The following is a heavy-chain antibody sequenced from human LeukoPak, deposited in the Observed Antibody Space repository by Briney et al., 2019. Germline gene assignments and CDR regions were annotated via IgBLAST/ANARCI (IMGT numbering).Heavy chain of an antibody. V-gene: IGHV3-33*08. CDR3: ARGHSIGWELGVCNS. J-gene: IGHJ4*02. CDR1: GFTFSSFG. CDR2: IRHDASNE. Sequence: GGSLRLSCSASGFTFSSFGMHWVRPAPGKGLEWVALIRHDASNEYYADSVKGRFTVSRDDSKSTLYLQMNSLRAEDTAIYYCARGHSIGWELGVCNSWGQGTLVTVAS. D-gene: IGHD1-26*01.